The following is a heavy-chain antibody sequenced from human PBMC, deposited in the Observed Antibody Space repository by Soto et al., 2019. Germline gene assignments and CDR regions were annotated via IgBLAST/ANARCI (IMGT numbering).Heavy chain of an antibody. CDR3: AKTRQKTDSSSLDY. J-gene: IGHJ4*02. CDR1: GFTFSSYG. Sequence: GGSLRLSCAASGFTFSSYGMSWVRQAPGKGLEWVSAISGSGGSTYYADSVKGRFTISRDNSKNTLYLQMNSLRAEDTAVYYLAKTRQKTDSSSLDYWGQGTLVTVSS. CDR2: ISGSGGST. V-gene: IGHV3-23*01. D-gene: IGHD6-13*01.